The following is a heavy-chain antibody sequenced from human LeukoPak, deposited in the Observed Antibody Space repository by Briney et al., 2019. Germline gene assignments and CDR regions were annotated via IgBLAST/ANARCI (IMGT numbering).Heavy chain of an antibody. CDR1: GGSISSYY. CDR2: IYYSGST. Sequence: SETLSLTCTVSGGSISSYYWSWIRQPPGKGLEWIGYIYYSGSTNYNPSLKSRVTISVDTSTNQFSLKLSSVTAADTAVYYCARDRKYCSSTSCYPEDAFDIWGQGTMVTVSS. J-gene: IGHJ3*02. V-gene: IGHV4-59*01. CDR3: ARDRKYCSSTSCYPEDAFDI. D-gene: IGHD2-2*01.